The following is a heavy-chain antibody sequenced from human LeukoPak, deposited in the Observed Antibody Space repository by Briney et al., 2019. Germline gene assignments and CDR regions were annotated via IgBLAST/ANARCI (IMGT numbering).Heavy chain of an antibody. CDR1: GGSISSGGYY. CDR2: IYYSGST. V-gene: IGHV4-31*03. J-gene: IGHJ4*02. CDR3: ARRIGCSGGSCYYLPSMYYFDY. Sequence: PSETLSLTCTVSGGSISSGGYYWSWIRQHPGKGLEWIGYIYYSGSTNYNPSLKSRVTISVDTSKNQFSLKLSSVTAADTAVYYCARRIGCSGGSCYYLPSMYYFDYWGQGTLVTVSS. D-gene: IGHD2-15*01.